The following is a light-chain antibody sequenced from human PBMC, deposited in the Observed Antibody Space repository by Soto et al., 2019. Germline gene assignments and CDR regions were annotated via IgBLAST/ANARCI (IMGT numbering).Light chain of an antibody. V-gene: IGKV1-39*01. J-gene: IGKJ1*01. CDR2: AAS. CDR1: QSISSY. CDR3: QQSCSTPRT. Sequence: DIVMSQSPAAVSVSHGDRATITCRASQSISSYLNWYQQKPGKAPRLLIYAASSMESGVPSRFSGSGSGIDFTLTISSLEPEDFAAYYCQQSCSTPRTFGEGTKVDIK.